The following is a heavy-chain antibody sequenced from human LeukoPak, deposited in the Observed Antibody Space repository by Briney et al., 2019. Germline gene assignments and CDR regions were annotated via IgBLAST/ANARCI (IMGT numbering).Heavy chain of an antibody. J-gene: IGHJ2*01. V-gene: IGHV1-2*02. CDR3: ARDVYTSGWRYFDL. Sequence: ASVKVSCKASGYTFTGHYMHWVRQAPGQGPEWMGWINPNSGDTNYAQKFQGRVTLTRDASIGTAYMEVNRLTYGDTAIYYCARDVYTSGWRYFDLWGHGTLVTVSS. D-gene: IGHD6-19*01. CDR1: GYTFTGHY. CDR2: INPNSGDT.